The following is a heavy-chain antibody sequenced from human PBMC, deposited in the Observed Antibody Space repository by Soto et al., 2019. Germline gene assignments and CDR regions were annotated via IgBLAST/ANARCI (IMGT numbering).Heavy chain of an antibody. J-gene: IGHJ3*02. CDR2: IYYTGST. V-gene: IGHV4-30-4*01. D-gene: IGHD3-22*01. CDR3: ARDLSYYDGSGSVDAFDI. CDR1: GGSISSGDYY. Sequence: QVQLQESGPGLVKPSQTLSLTCTVSGGSISSGDYYWCWIRQPPGKGLEWIGYIYYTGSTYYNPSLKSRLIISVDTSKNQFSLKLSSVTAADTAVYYCARDLSYYDGSGSVDAFDIWGEGTMVTVAS.